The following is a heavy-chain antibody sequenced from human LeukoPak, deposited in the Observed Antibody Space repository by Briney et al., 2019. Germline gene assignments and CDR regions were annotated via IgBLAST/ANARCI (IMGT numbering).Heavy chain of an antibody. CDR2: IRYDGSNK. J-gene: IGHJ4*02. CDR3: AKDGSGYDLPRFDY. D-gene: IGHD5-12*01. Sequence: PGGSLRLSCAASGFTFSSYGMHWVRQAPGKGLEWVAFIRYDGSNKYYADSVKGRFTISRDNSKNTLYLQMNSLRAEDTAVYYCAKDGSGYDLPRFDYWGQGTLVTVSS. V-gene: IGHV3-30*02. CDR1: GFTFSSYG.